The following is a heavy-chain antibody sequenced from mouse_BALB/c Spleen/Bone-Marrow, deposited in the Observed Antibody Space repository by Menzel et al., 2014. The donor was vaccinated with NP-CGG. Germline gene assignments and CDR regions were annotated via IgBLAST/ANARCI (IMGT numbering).Heavy chain of an antibody. Sequence: QVQLQQSEAELVKPGASVKLSCKASGYTFTSYYLYWVKQRPGQGLEWIGEINPSNGGTNFNERFKSKASLTVDKSSSTAYMQLNSLTSEDSAVYDCTRRSLLSDYYSMDYWGQGTSVTVSS. CDR2: INPSNGGT. J-gene: IGHJ4*01. V-gene: IGHV1S81*02. D-gene: IGHD2-10*01. CDR3: TRRSLLSDYYSMDY. CDR1: GYTFTSYY.